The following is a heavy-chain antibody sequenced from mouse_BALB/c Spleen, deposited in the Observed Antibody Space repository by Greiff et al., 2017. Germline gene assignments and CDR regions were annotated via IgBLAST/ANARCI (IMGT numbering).Heavy chain of an antibody. CDR2: ISSGGSYT. V-gene: IGHV5-6-4*01. CDR1: GFTFSSYT. Sequence: EVKLVESGGGLVKPGGSLKLSCAASGFTFSSYTMSWVRQTPEKRLEWVATISSGGSYTYYPDSVKGRFTISRDNAKNTLYLQMSSLKSEDTAMYYCTRGGAMITTAWFAYWGQGTLVTVSA. J-gene: IGHJ3*01. CDR3: TRGGAMITTAWFAY. D-gene: IGHD2-4*01.